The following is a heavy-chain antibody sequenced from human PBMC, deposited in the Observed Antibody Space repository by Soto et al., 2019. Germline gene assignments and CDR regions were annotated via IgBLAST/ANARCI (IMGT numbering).Heavy chain of an antibody. CDR3: ARGEADILTGYYNAPFDY. D-gene: IGHD3-9*01. Sequence: ASVKVSCKASGGTFSSYTISWVRQAPGQGLEWMGRIIPILGIANYAQKFQGRVTITADKSTSTAYMELSSLRSEDTAVYYCARGEADILTGYYNAPFDYWGQGTLVTVPS. J-gene: IGHJ4*02. V-gene: IGHV1-69*02. CDR2: IIPILGIA. CDR1: GGTFSSYT.